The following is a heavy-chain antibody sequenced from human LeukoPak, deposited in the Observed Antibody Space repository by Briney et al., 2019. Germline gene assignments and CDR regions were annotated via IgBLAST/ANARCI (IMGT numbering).Heavy chain of an antibody. CDR1: GGTFSSYA. V-gene: IGHV1-69*13. J-gene: IGHJ4*02. Sequence: SVKVSCKASGGTFSSYAISWVRQAPGQGLEWMGGIIPIFGTANYAQKFQGRVTITADESTSTAYMELSSLRSEDTAVYYCARDPEAQYFDFWSGYFDYWGQGTLVTVSS. CDR2: IIPIFGTA. CDR3: ARDPEAQYFDFWSGYFDY. D-gene: IGHD3-3*01.